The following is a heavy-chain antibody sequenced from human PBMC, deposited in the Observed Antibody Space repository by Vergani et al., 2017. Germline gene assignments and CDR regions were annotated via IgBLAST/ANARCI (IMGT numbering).Heavy chain of an antibody. J-gene: IGHJ4*02. CDR1: GFTVSSNY. D-gene: IGHD5-24*01. CDR3: AKDGSRRLGLGY. CDR2: ISGSGGST. V-gene: IGHV3-23*04. Sequence: EVQLVESGGGLVKPGGSLRLSCAASGFTVSSNYMSWVRQAPGKGLEWVSAISGSGGSTYYADSVKGRFTISRDNSKNTLYLQMNSLRAEDTAVYYCAKDGSRRLGLGYWGQGTLVTVSS.